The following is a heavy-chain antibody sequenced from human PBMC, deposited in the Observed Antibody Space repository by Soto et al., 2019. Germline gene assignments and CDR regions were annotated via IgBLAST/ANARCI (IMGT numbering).Heavy chain of an antibody. CDR3: ARDIGTNWGSKNDAFDI. CDR2: ISSSSSYI. V-gene: IGHV3-21*01. D-gene: IGHD7-27*01. J-gene: IGHJ3*02. CDR1: GFTFSSYS. Sequence: GGSLRLYCAASGFTFSSYSMNWVRQAPGKGLEWVSSISSSSSYIYYADSVKGRFTISRDNAKNSLYLQMNSLRAEDTAVYYCARDIGTNWGSKNDAFDIWGQGTMVTVSS.